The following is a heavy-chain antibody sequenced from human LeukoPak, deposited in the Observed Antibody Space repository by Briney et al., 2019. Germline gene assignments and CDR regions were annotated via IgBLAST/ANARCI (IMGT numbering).Heavy chain of an antibody. CDR2: ISSSGSTI. V-gene: IGHV3-11*01. D-gene: IGHD5-18*01. J-gene: IGHJ6*02. CDR3: ARDGNGGILYYYYYGMDV. Sequence: GGSLRLSCAASGFTLSAHWMSWIRQAPGKGLEWVSYISSSGSTIYYADSVKGRFTISRDNAKNSLYLQMNSLRAEDTAVYYCARDGNGGILYYYYYGMDVWGQGTTVTVSS. CDR1: GFTLSAHW.